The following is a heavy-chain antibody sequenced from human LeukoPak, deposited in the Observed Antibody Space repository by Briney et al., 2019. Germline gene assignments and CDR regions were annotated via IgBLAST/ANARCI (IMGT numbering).Heavy chain of an antibody. V-gene: IGHV3-9*01. CDR2: ISWNSGSI. CDR3: ARYTEYYFDY. Sequence: GRSLRLSCAASGFTFDDYAMHWVRQAPGKGLEWVSGISWNSGSIGYADSVKGRFTISRDNAKNSLYLQMNSLRAEDTAVYYCARYTEYYFDYWGQGTLVTVSS. J-gene: IGHJ4*02. CDR1: GFTFDDYA.